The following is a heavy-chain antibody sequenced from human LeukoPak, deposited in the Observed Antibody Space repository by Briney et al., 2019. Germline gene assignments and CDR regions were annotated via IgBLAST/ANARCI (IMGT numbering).Heavy chain of an antibody. CDR2: ISGSGGST. V-gene: IGHV3-23*01. J-gene: IGHJ4*02. CDR3: AKEDGSSDEHFDY. CDR1: GFTVSSNY. Sequence: YPGGSLRLSCAASGFTVSSNYMSWVRQAPGKGLEWVSAISGSGGSTYYADSVKGRFTISRDNSKNTLYLQMNSLRAEDTAVYYCAKEDGSSDEHFDYWGQGTLVTVSS. D-gene: IGHD6-13*01.